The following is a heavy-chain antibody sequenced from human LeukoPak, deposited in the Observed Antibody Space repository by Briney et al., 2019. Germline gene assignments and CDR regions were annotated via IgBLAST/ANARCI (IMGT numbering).Heavy chain of an antibody. CDR2: IKSKTDGGTA. D-gene: IGHD1-1*01. Sequence: GGSLRLSCAASGFAFSNPWLSWVRQAPGKGLEWVGRIKSKTDGGTADYAAPVEGRFTISRDDSKNTLYLQMKSLKTEDTAVYYCTTVYNPDYWGQGTMVTVSS. CDR1: GFAFSNPW. J-gene: IGHJ4*02. V-gene: IGHV3-15*01. CDR3: TTVYNPDY.